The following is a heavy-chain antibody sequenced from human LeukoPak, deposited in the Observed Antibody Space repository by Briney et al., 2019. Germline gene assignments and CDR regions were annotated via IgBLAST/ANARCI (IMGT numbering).Heavy chain of an antibody. CDR3: ASGSYYFEYFQH. D-gene: IGHD1-26*01. CDR1: GFTFSSYA. J-gene: IGHJ1*01. V-gene: IGHV3-21*01. Sequence: PGGSLRLSCAASGFTFSSYAMSWVRQAPGKGLEWVSSISSSSSYIYYADSVKGRFTTSRDNAKNSLYLQMNSLRAEDTAVYYCASGSYYFEYFQHWGQGTLVTVSS. CDR2: ISSSSSYI.